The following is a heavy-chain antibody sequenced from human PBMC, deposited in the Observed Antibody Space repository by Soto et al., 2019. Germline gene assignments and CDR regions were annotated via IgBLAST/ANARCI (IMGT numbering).Heavy chain of an antibody. Sequence: PSETLSLTCTVSGGSISSGGYYWSWIRQHPGKGLEWIGYIYYSGSTYYNPSLKSRVTISVDTSKNQFSLKLSSVTAADTAVYYCARAEGYSGYDSPSVAEDLYYFDYWGQGTLVTVSS. V-gene: IGHV4-31*03. D-gene: IGHD5-12*01. J-gene: IGHJ4*02. CDR1: GGSISSGGYY. CDR2: IYYSGST. CDR3: ARAEGYSGYDSPSVAEDLYYFDY.